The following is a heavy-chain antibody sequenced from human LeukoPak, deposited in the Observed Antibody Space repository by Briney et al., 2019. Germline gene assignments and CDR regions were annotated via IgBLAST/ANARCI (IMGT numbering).Heavy chain of an antibody. J-gene: IGHJ5*02. CDR2: IYHSGRT. Sequence: PSETLSLTCAVSGYSISSGYYWGWIRQPPGKGLEWIGSIYHSGRTYYNSSLKSRVTISVDTSKNQFSLRLGSVTAADTAVYYCARDSYDFWSGYYDRAWFDPWGQGTLVTVSS. D-gene: IGHD3-3*01. V-gene: IGHV4-38-2*02. CDR3: ARDSYDFWSGYYDRAWFDP. CDR1: GYSISSGYY.